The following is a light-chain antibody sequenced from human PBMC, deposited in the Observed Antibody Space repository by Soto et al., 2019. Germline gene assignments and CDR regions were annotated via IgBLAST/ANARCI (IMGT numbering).Light chain of an antibody. CDR1: DSNIGSKY. Sequence: QSVLTQPPSASATPGQRVTISCSGSDSNIGSKYVCWYQQLPGTAPKLLMYRNNQRPSGVPDRFSGSKSGTSASLAINGLRSEDEADYYCAALDSSLGGPAFGGGTKLTVL. V-gene: IGLV1-47*01. CDR2: RNN. J-gene: IGLJ2*01. CDR3: AALDSSLGGPA.